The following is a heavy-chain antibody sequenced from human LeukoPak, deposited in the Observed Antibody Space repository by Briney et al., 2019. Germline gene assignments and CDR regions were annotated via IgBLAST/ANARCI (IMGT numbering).Heavy chain of an antibody. CDR1: GYTFSDFY. D-gene: IGHD2-2*01. V-gene: IGHV1-18*04. CDR2: ISAYNGNT. J-gene: IGHJ3*02. CDR3: ARDSPEYCSSTSCPVGI. Sequence: ASLKISCKTSGYTFSDFYIHWVRQAPGQGLEWMGWISAYNGNTNYAQKLQGRVTMTTDTSTSTAYMELRSLRSDDTAVYYCARDSPEYCSSTSCPVGIWGQGTMVTVSS.